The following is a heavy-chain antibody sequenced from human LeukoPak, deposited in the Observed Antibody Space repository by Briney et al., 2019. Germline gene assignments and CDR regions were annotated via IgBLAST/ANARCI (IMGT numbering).Heavy chain of an antibody. D-gene: IGHD3-9*01. J-gene: IGHJ4*02. CDR1: GFTFSDYY. CDR3: ATGRRGNYDILTPPFDY. CDR2: ISSSGSTI. V-gene: IGHV3-11*01. Sequence: GGSLRLSCAASGFTFSDYYVSWIRQAPGKGLEWVSYISSSGSTIYYADTVKGRFTVSRDNAKNSLYLQMNSLRAEDTAVYYCATGRRGNYDILTPPFDYWGQGTLVTVSS.